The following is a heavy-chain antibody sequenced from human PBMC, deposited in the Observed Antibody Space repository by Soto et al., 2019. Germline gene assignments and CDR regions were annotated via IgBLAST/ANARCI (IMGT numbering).Heavy chain of an antibody. J-gene: IGHJ4*02. Sequence: GASVKVSCKASGYTFTSYYMHWVRQAPGQGLEWMGIINPSGGSTSYAQKFQGRVTMTRDTSTSTVYMELSSLRSEDTAVYYCARRWAGSGYYEYYFDYWGQGTLVTVSS. V-gene: IGHV1-46*01. CDR2: INPSGGST. CDR3: ARRWAGSGYYEYYFDY. D-gene: IGHD3-22*01. CDR1: GYTFTSYY.